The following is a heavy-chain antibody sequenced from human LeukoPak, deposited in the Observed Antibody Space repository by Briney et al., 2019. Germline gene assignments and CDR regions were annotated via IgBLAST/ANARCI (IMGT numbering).Heavy chain of an antibody. CDR2: ISYEGSNK. D-gene: IGHD3-22*01. Sequence: GRSLRLSCAASGFTFSSYGMHWVRQAPGGGLEGVAVISYEGSNKYYADSVKGRFTISRDNSNNTPYLQMNSLRAEDTAVYYCAKGYYYDSSAYPDYWGQGTLVPVSS. J-gene: IGHJ4*02. CDR3: AKGYYYDSSAYPDY. V-gene: IGHV3-30*18. CDR1: GFTFSSYG.